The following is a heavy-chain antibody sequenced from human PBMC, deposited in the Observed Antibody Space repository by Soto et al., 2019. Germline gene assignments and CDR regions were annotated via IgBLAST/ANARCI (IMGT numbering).Heavy chain of an antibody. Sequence: EVQLVESGGGLVQPGGSLKLSCAASGFTFSDSAIHWVRQTSGKGLEWVGRIRSKANNYATVYAASLEGRFTISRADAKTTAHLQMPRLTPADPAVYYCTRPLAGDSSTFDSWAQGTLVIVSS. D-gene: IGHD4-17*01. J-gene: IGHJ5*01. V-gene: IGHV3-73*02. CDR3: TRPLAGDSSTFDS. CDR2: IRSKANNYAT. CDR1: GFTFSDSA.